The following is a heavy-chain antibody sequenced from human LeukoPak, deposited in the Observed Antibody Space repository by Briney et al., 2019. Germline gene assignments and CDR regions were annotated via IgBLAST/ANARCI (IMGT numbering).Heavy chain of an antibody. CDR3: AKSQQLAEEFSGFDY. D-gene: IGHD3-10*01. Sequence: GGSLRLSCAASGFTISSYGMHWVRQAPGKGLEWVAVISYDGSNKYYADSVKGRFTISRDNSKNTLYLQMNSLRAEDTAVYYCAKSQQLAEEFSGFDYWGQGTLVTVSS. CDR2: ISYDGSNK. J-gene: IGHJ4*02. V-gene: IGHV3-30*18. CDR1: GFTISSYG.